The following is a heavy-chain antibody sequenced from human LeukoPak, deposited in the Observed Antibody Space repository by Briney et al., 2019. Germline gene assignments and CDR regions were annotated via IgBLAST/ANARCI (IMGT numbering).Heavy chain of an antibody. D-gene: IGHD5-18*01. CDR3: ARYKLWYFSLDY. J-gene: IGHJ4*02. CDR1: GFTFSSYS. CDR2: ISSSSSYI. V-gene: IGHV3-21*01. Sequence: GGSLRLSCAASGFTFSSYSMNWVRQAPGKGLEWVSSISSSSSYIYYAGSVKGRFTISRDNAKNSLYLQMNSLRAEDTAVYYCARYKLWYFSLDYWGQGTLVTVSS.